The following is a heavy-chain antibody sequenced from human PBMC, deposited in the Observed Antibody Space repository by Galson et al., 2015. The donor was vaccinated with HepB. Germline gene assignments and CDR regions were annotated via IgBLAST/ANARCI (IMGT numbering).Heavy chain of an antibody. D-gene: IGHD1-26*01. CDR3: ARDLGGSYGFDP. CDR2: IYHSGST. CDR1: GDSISSSNW. J-gene: IGHJ5*02. Sequence: ETLSLTCAVSGDSISSSNWWSWVRQPPGKGLEWIGEIYHSGSTNYNPSLKSRVTISLDKSKNQFSLKLSSVTAADTAVYYCARDLGGSYGFDPWGQGTLVTVSS. V-gene: IGHV4-4*02.